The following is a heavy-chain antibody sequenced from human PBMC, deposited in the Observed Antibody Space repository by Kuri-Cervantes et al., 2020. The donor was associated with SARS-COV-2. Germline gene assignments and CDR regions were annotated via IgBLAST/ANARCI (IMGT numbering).Heavy chain of an antibody. Sequence: GESLKISCAASGFTFSSYAMSWVRQAPGKGLEWVSAISGSGGSTYYADSVKGRFTISRDNSKNTLYLQMNSLRVEDMAVYYCAREYTSSSPFESWGQGTLVTVSS. J-gene: IGHJ4*02. D-gene: IGHD6-6*01. CDR3: AREYTSSSPFES. V-gene: IGHV3-23*01. CDR2: ISGSGGST. CDR1: GFTFSSYA.